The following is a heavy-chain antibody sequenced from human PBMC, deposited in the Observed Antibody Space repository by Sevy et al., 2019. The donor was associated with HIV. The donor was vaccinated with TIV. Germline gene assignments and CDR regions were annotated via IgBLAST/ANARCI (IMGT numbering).Heavy chain of an antibody. J-gene: IGHJ3*02. CDR2: IKSKTDGGTT. V-gene: IGHV3-15*01. CDR1: GFTFSNAW. CDR3: TTVLPPYDFWSEGDAFDI. D-gene: IGHD3-3*01. Sequence: GGSLRLSCAASGFTFSNAWMSWVRQAPGKGLEWVGRIKSKTDGGTTDYAAPVKGRFTISRDDTKNTLYLQMNSLKTEKTAVYYCTTVLPPYDFWSEGDAFDIWGKGTMVTVSS.